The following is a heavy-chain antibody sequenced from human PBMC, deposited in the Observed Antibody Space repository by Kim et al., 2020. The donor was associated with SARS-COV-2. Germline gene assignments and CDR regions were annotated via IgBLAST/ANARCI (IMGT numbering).Heavy chain of an antibody. CDR3: AREYGTLRGPLGEHGMDV. CDR1: GYTFTGYY. Sequence: ASVKVSCKASGYTFTGYYMHWVRQAPGQGLEWMGWINPNSGGTNYAQKFQGWVTMTRDTSISTAYMELSRLRSDDTAVYYCAREYGTLRGPLGEHGMDVWGQGTTVTVSS. V-gene: IGHV1-2*04. CDR2: INPNSGGT. D-gene: IGHD3-16*01. J-gene: IGHJ6*02.